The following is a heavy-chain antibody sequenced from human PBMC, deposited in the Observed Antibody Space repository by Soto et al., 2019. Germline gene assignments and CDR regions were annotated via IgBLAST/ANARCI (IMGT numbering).Heavy chain of an antibody. Sequence: EVQLVESGGGLVQPGGSLRLSCAASGFTFHTYAMHWVRQAPGKGLEWVSGLSWDSGDVDYADSVKGRFAISRDNAKNSLYLQMNSLRTEDTALYYCANLRYSSGTGNFDYWGQGTLVTVAS. V-gene: IGHV3-9*01. D-gene: IGHD3-10*01. J-gene: IGHJ4*02. CDR3: ANLRYSSGTGNFDY. CDR2: LSWDSGDV. CDR1: GFTFHTYA.